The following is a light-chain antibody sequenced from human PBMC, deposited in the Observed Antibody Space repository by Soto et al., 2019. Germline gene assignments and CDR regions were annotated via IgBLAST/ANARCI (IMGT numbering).Light chain of an antibody. V-gene: IGKV4-1*01. Sequence: DIVMTQSPDSLAVSLAEMATINCKSSQTVLYTYNYLAWYQQKPGQPPKLLIYWASTRESGVPDRFSGSGSGTDFPPTISSLQAEDVAVYYCQQYDTTPVTFGQGTKVEIK. J-gene: IGKJ1*01. CDR1: QTVLYTYNY. CDR2: WAS. CDR3: QQYDTTPVT.